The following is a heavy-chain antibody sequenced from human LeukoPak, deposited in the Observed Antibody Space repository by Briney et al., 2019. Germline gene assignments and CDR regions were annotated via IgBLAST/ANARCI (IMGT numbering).Heavy chain of an antibody. J-gene: IGHJ4*02. CDR1: GFTFSSYS. Sequence: GGSLRLSCAASGFTFSSYSMNWDRQAPGKGLEWVSSITSTTYIYYADSVKGRFTISRDNAKNSLYLQMNSLRAEDTAVYYCARAGSYFSDVDYWGQGTLVTVSS. CDR2: ITSTTYI. CDR3: ARAGSYFSDVDY. D-gene: IGHD1-26*01. V-gene: IGHV3-21*01.